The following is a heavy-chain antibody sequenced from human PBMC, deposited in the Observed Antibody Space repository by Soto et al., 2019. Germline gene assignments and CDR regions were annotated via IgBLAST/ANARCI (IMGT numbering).Heavy chain of an antibody. J-gene: IGHJ6*03. CDR3: AKELRFLEWLPETYYYYMDV. V-gene: IGHV3-23*01. Sequence: PGGSLRLSCAASGFTFSSYAMSWVRQAPGKGLEWVSAISGSGGSTYYADSVKGRFTISRDNSKNTLYLQMNSLRAEDTAVYYCAKELRFLEWLPETYYYYMDVWGKGTTVTVSS. CDR1: GFTFSSYA. CDR2: ISGSGGST. D-gene: IGHD3-3*01.